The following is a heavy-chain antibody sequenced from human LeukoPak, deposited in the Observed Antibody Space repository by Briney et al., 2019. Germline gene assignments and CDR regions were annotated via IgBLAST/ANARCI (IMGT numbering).Heavy chain of an antibody. CDR3: AKDSSSGSSYYFHGMDV. CDR1: GFTFSAYG. Sequence: GGSLRLSCAASGFTFSAYGMHWVRQAPGKGLEWLAVTSYDGGNTYYTASVKGRFTISRDNSNNTLELQMNSLRAEDTAVYYCAKDSSSGSSYYFHGMDVWGQGTTVIVSS. D-gene: IGHD3-10*01. V-gene: IGHV3-30*18. J-gene: IGHJ6*02. CDR2: TSYDGGNT.